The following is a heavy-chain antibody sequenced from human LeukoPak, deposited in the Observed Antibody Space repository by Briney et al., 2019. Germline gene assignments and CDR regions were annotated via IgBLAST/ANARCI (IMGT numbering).Heavy chain of an antibody. Sequence: ATVMVSCKASGYIFTDYYIHWVRQAPGQGLEWMGWININSGATNYAQTFQGRVTMTRDTSISTAYMELSWLVSDDTAVYYCARDAAGDRMVYFDYWGQGTLVTVSS. CDR1: GYIFTDYY. J-gene: IGHJ4*02. CDR2: ININSGAT. D-gene: IGHD2-8*01. CDR3: ARDAAGDRMVYFDY. V-gene: IGHV1-2*02.